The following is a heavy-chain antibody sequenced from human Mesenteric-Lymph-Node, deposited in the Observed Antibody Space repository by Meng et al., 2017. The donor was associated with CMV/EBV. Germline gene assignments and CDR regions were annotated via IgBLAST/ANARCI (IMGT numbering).Heavy chain of an antibody. J-gene: IGHJ4*02. D-gene: IGHD2-15*01. Sequence: GSLRLSCTVSGGSISSSSYYWGWIRQPPGKGLEWIGYIYYSGSTNYNPSLKSRVTISVDTSKNQFSLKLSSVTAADTAVYYCARCSGKYFDYWGQGTLVTVSS. CDR2: IYYSGST. CDR3: ARCSGKYFDY. CDR1: GGSISSSSYY. V-gene: IGHV4-61*05.